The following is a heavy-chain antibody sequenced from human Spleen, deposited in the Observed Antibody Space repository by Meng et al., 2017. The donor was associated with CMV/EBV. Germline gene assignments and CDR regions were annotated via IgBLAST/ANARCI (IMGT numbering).Heavy chain of an antibody. V-gene: IGHV3-48*03. CDR3: ARGGTFGYYFDY. CDR2: IGSSGVTI. J-gene: IGHJ4*01. CDR1: GFTFSSYA. Sequence: GESLKISCAASGFTFSSYAMNWVRQAPGKGLEWVSYIGSSGVTIYYADSVEGRFTISRDNARNSLYLQMTSLRAEDTAVYYCARGGTFGYYFDYWGHGTLVTVSS. D-gene: IGHD3-16*01.